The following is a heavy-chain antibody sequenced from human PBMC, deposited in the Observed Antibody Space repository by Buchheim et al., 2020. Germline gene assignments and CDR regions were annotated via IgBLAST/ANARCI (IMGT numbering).Heavy chain of an antibody. J-gene: IGHJ4*02. CDR2: LSHDGVNP. CDR1: GFTFSSYA. Sequence: EVQLLESGGGLVQPGGSLRLSCAASGFTFSSYAMSWVRQAPGKGLEWVSRLSHDGVNPSYADSVKGRFTISRDNAKNTLYLQMNSLRAEDTAVYYCASDLNWDIFDHWGQGTL. V-gene: IGHV3-74*02. CDR3: ASDLNWDIFDH. D-gene: IGHD1/OR15-1a*01.